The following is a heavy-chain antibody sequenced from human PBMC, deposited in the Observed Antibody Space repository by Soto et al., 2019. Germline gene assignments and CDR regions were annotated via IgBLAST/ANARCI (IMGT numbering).Heavy chain of an antibody. V-gene: IGHV4-34*01. CDR2: INHRGNT. Sequence: QVQLQQWGAGLLKPSETLSLTCAVYGGSFSGYYWTWIRQPPGKGLEWIGEINHRGNTNYNPSLKSRLTMSVDTSKTQFSLNLSSVTAADTAVYYCARGPLVYGSGSYWFDYWGQGTLVTVSS. CDR1: GGSFSGYY. D-gene: IGHD3-10*01. CDR3: ARGPLVYGSGSYWFDY. J-gene: IGHJ4*02.